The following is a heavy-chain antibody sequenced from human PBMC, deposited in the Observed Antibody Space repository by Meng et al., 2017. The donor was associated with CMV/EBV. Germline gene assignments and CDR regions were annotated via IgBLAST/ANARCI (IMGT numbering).Heavy chain of an antibody. D-gene: IGHD2-21*02. CDR3: AREGDNPFDY. J-gene: IGHJ4*02. CDR2: IYYSESP. Sequence: VQPPQLGHGPRKPSPTLSLTCTVSGGSISSGNYYWSWIRQPPGKGLEWIGYIYYSESPYYNPSLKSRVTISVDTSKNQFSLKLSSVTAADTAVYYCAREGDNPFDYWGQGTLVTVSS. CDR1: GGSISSGNYY. V-gene: IGHV4-30-4*08.